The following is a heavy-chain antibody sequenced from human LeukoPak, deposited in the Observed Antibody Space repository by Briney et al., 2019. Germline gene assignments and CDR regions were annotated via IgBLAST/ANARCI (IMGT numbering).Heavy chain of an antibody. Sequence: GASVKVSCTASGYTFTSYGISWVRQAPGQGLEWMGWISAYNGNTNYAQKLQGRVTMTTDTSTSTAYMELRSLRSDDTAVYYCARAPAEPPLSPYYFDYWGQGTLVTVSS. CDR3: ARAPAEPPLSPYYFDY. V-gene: IGHV1-18*01. CDR1: GYTFTSYG. D-gene: IGHD2-2*01. J-gene: IGHJ4*02. CDR2: ISAYNGNT.